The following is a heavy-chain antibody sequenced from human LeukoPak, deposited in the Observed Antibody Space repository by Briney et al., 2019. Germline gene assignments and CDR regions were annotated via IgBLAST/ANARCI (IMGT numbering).Heavy chain of an antibody. CDR1: GGSISSSSYY. D-gene: IGHD3-10*01. J-gene: IGHJ3*02. Sequence: SETLSLTCTVSGGSISSSSYYWGWIRQPPGKGLEWIGSIYYSGSTYYNPSLKSRVTISVDTSKNQFSLKLNSVTAADTAVYYCARRSYSGSGSYTYDAFDIWGQGTIVTVSS. CDR3: ARRSYSGSGSYTYDAFDI. CDR2: IYYSGST. V-gene: IGHV4-39*07.